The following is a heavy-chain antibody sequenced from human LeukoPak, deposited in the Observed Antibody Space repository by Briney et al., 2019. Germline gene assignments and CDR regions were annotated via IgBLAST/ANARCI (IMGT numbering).Heavy chain of an antibody. J-gene: IGHJ5*02. V-gene: IGHV4-34*01. CDR3: ARRIRLRYFDWGHNWFDP. CDR1: GGSFSGYY. Sequence: SETLSLTCAVYGGSFSGYYWSWIRQPPGKGLEWIGEINHSGCTNYNPSLKSRVTISVDTSKNQFSLKLSSVTAADTAVYYCARRIRLRYFDWGHNWFDPWGQGTLVTVSS. CDR2: INHSGCT. D-gene: IGHD3-9*01.